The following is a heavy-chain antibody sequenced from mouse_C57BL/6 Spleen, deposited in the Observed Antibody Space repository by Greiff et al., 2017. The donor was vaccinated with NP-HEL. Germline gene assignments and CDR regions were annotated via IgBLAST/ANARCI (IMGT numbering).Heavy chain of an antibody. Sequence: VQLQQSGPGLVQPSQSLSITCTVSGFSLTSYGVHWVRQSPGKGLEWLGVIWRGGSTDYNAAFMSRLSITKDNSKSQVFFKMNSLQADDTAIYYCAKDPSDYYGWYFDVWGTGTTVTVSS. J-gene: IGHJ1*03. CDR3: AKDPSDYYGWYFDV. D-gene: IGHD1-1*01. V-gene: IGHV2-5*01. CDR2: IWRGGST. CDR1: GFSLTSYG.